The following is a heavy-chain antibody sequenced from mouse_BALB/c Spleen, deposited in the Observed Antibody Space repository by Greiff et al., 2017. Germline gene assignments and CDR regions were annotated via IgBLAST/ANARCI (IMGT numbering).Heavy chain of an antibody. J-gene: IGHJ2*01. CDR1: GFNIKDTY. V-gene: IGHV14-3*02. CDR3: ARNDYYGRSIDY. D-gene: IGHD1-1*01. CDR2: IDPANGNT. Sequence: VQLKQSGAELVKPGASVKLSCTASGFNIKDTYMHWVKQRPEQGLEWIGRIDPANGNTKYDPKFQGKATITADTSSNTAYLQLSSLTSEDTAVYYCARNDYYGRSIDYWGQGTTLTVSS.